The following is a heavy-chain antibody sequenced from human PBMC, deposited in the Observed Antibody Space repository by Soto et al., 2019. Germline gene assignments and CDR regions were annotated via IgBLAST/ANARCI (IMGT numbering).Heavy chain of an antibody. CDR2: ISYDGSNK. CDR3: APWFGALAY. Sequence: QVQLVESGGGVVQPGRSLRLSCAASGFTFSSYGMHWVRQAPGKGLEWVAVISYDGSNKYYADSVKGRFTISRDNSKNTVYLQMNSLRAEDTDVYYCAPWFGALAYWGQGTLVTVSS. V-gene: IGHV3-30*03. CDR1: GFTFSSYG. D-gene: IGHD3-10*01. J-gene: IGHJ4*02.